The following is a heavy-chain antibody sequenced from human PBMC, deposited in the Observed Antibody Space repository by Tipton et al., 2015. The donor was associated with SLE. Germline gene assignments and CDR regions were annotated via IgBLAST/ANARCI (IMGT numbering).Heavy chain of an antibody. J-gene: IGHJ4*02. D-gene: IGHD1-14*01. V-gene: IGHV4-39*07. CDR2: IYYSGST. CDR3: ARHDSESPFDY. CDR1: GGSISSSSYY. Sequence: LGLSCTVSGGSISSSSYYWGWIRQPPGKGLEWIGSIYYSGSTYYNPSLKSRVTISVDTSKNQFSLKLSSVTAADTAVYYCARHDSESPFDYWGQGTLVTVSS.